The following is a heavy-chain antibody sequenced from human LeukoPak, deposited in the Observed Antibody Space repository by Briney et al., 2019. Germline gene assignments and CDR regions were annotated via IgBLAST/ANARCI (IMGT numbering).Heavy chain of an antibody. CDR3: AKIGVIGNWYYDV. J-gene: IGHJ2*01. D-gene: IGHD3-10*01. CDR1: GFSLSNSN. Sequence: QPGGSLRLSCAASGFSLSNSNMNWVRQAPGKGLEWVSFISSSSSTIYYADSVKGRFTISRDNSKNTLYLQMNSLRAGDTAIYYCAKIGVIGNWYYDVWGRGTLVTVSS. V-gene: IGHV3-48*01. CDR2: ISSSSSTI.